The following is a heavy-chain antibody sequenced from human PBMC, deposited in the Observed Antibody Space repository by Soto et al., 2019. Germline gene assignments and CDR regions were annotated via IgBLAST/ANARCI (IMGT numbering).Heavy chain of an antibody. CDR3: ASSIVAVAGGFDY. V-gene: IGHV5-51*01. CDR2: IYPGDSDT. Sequence: ESLKISCQGSGYSFTSYWIGWVRQMPGKGLEWMGIIYPGDSDTRYSPSFQGQVTISADKSISTAYLQWSSLKASDTAMYYCASSIVAVAGGFDYWGQGTLVTVSS. CDR1: GYSFTSYW. D-gene: IGHD2-15*01. J-gene: IGHJ4*02.